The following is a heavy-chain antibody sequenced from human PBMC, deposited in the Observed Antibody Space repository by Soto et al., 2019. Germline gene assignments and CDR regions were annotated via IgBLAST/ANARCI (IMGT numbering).Heavy chain of an antibody. CDR1: GFTLSDYA. J-gene: IGHJ6*02. Sequence: GGSLRLSCAASGFTLSDYAMHWVRQAPGKGLEWVAIISFDGSNEHYADSVQGRFTISRDNSENTLYLQMNSLRADDTAVYYCARPAATVIFYSGMDVWGQGTTVTVSS. CDR3: ARPAATVIFYSGMDV. V-gene: IGHV3-30-3*01. D-gene: IGHD4-17*01. CDR2: ISFDGSNE.